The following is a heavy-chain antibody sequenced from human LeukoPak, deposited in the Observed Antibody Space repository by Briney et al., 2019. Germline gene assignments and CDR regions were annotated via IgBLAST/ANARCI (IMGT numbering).Heavy chain of an antibody. CDR3: ARIAVAGPAGAFDI. V-gene: IGHV1-2*02. J-gene: IGHJ3*02. CDR1: GYTFTNYG. CDR2: INPNSGGT. Sequence: ASVKVSCKASGYTFTNYGFTWVRQAPGQGLEWMGWINPNSGGTNYAQKFQGRVTMTRDTSISTAYMELSRLRSDDTAVYYCARIAVAGPAGAFDIWGQGTMVTVSS. D-gene: IGHD6-19*01.